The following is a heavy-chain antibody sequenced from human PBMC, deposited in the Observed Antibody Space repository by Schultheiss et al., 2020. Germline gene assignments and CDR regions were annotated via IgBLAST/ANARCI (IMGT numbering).Heavy chain of an antibody. CDR2: ISYDGSNK. Sequence: SLKISCAASGFTFSSYAMHWVRQAPGKGLEWVAVISYDGSNKYYADSVKGRFTISRDNSKNTLYLQMNSLRAEDTAVYYCARVAVVIYYGMDVWGQGTTVTVAS. CDR1: GFTFSSYA. CDR3: ARVAVVIYYGMDV. J-gene: IGHJ6*02. D-gene: IGHD3-22*01. V-gene: IGHV3-30-3*01.